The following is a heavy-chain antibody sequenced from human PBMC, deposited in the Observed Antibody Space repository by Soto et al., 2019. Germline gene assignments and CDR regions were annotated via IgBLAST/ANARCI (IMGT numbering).Heavy chain of an antibody. CDR1: GFSLTTSGVG. CDR3: AHRVLRTVFGLVTTTAIYFDF. CDR2: IYWDDDK. D-gene: IGHD3-3*01. V-gene: IGHV2-5*02. Sequence: QITLNESGPTVVRPTETLTLTCRFSGFSLTTSGVGVGWIRQSPGKAPEWLALIYWDDDKRYSASLKSRLTITKDTSKNQVVLTVSDLDPTDTATYYCAHRVLRTVFGLVTTTAIYFDFWGQGPPLAVSS. J-gene: IGHJ4*02.